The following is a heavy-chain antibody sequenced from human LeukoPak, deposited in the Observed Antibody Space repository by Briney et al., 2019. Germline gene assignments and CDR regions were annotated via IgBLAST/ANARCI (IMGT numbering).Heavy chain of an antibody. CDR2: INRDGSST. CDR3: ARDNWAGYSSSWYPDAFDI. D-gene: IGHD6-13*01. J-gene: IGHJ3*02. CDR1: GFAFSSHW. V-gene: IGHV3-74*01. Sequence: PGGSLRLSCVAPGFAFSSHWMHWVRQAPGKGLVWVSRINRDGSSTGYADSVKGRFAISRDNAKNTLYLQMNSLRAEDTAVYYCARDNWAGYSSSWYPDAFDIWGQGTMVTVSS.